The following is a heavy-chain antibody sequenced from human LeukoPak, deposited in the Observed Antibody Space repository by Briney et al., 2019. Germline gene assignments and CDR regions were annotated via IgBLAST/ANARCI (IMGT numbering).Heavy chain of an antibody. CDR1: GGSISSGGYY. Sequence: PSQTLSLTCTVSGGSISSGGYYWSWIRQHPGKGLEWIGYIYYSGSTYYNPSLKSRVTISVDTSKNQFSLKLSSVTAAGTAVYYCARNYYGSGIQYDWFDPWGQGTLVTVSS. CDR3: ARNYYGSGIQYDWFDP. CDR2: IYYSGST. J-gene: IGHJ5*02. D-gene: IGHD3-10*01. V-gene: IGHV4-31*03.